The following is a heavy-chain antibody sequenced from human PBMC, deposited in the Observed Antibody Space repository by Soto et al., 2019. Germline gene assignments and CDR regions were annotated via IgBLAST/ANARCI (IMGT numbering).Heavy chain of an antibody. CDR3: ASDLGIAAAGDYSYYYYMDV. J-gene: IGHJ6*03. D-gene: IGHD6-13*01. Sequence: ASVKVSCKASGFTFTSSAMQWVRQARGQRLEWIGWIVFGSGNTNYAQKFQERVTITRDMSTSTAYMELSSLRSEDTAVYYGASDLGIAAAGDYSYYYYMDVWGKGTTVTVSS. CDR2: IVFGSGNT. CDR1: GFTFTSSA. V-gene: IGHV1-58*02.